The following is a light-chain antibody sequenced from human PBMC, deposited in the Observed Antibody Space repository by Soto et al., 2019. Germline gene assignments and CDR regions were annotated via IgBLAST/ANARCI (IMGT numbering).Light chain of an antibody. Sequence: EIVMTQSPATLSVSPGERATLSCRASQSVSSNLAWYQQKPGQAPRLLIYDASTRATGIPARFSGGGSGTEFTLTISSLQSEDFAVYYCQQYNNWPWTFGQGTKVEIK. J-gene: IGKJ1*01. V-gene: IGKV3-15*01. CDR3: QQYNNWPWT. CDR2: DAS. CDR1: QSVSSN.